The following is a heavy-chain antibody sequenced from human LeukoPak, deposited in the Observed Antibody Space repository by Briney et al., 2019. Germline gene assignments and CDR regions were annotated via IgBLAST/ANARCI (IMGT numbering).Heavy chain of an antibody. J-gene: IGHJ2*01. CDR3: ARDKTIAAPLYWYFDL. CDR2: ISAYNGNT. Sequence: GASVKVSCKASGYTFTSYGISWVRRAPGQGLEWMGWISAYNGNTNYAQKLQGRVTMTTDTSTSTAYMELRSLRSDDTAAYYCARDKTIAAPLYWYFDLWGRGTLVTVSS. V-gene: IGHV1-18*01. CDR1: GYTFTSYG. D-gene: IGHD6-6*01.